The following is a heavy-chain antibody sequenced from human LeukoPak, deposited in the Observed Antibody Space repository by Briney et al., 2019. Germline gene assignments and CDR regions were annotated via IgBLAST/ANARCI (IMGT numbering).Heavy chain of an antibody. CDR3: ARERTYYYDSSGLAD. CDR2: IYYSGST. D-gene: IGHD3-22*01. J-gene: IGHJ4*02. V-gene: IGHV4-30-4*01. CDR1: GGSISSGDYY. Sequence: PSETLSLTCTVSGGSISSGDYYWSWIRQPPGKGLEWIGYIYYSGSTYYNPSLKSRVTISVDTSKNQFSLKLSSVTAADTAVYYCARERTYYYDSSGLADWGQGTLVTVSS.